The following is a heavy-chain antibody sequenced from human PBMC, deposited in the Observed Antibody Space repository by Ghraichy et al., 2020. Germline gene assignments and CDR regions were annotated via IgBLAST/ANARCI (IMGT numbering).Heavy chain of an antibody. D-gene: IGHD6-6*01. CDR2: MNPNSGNT. J-gene: IGHJ6*02. CDR1: GYTFTNSD. Sequence: AAVKVSCKASGYTFTNSDINWVRQATGQGLEWMGWMNPNSGNTGYAQTFQGRVTMTRNTSISTAYMELSSLRSEDTAVYYCARGIAARPPYYYYGMDVWGQGTTVTVSS. CDR3: ARGIAARPPYYYYGMDV. V-gene: IGHV1-8*01.